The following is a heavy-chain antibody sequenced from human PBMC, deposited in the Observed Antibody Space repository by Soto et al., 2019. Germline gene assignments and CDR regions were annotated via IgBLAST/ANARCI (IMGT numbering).Heavy chain of an antibody. CDR1: GDSVSSYY. CDR2: INHSGST. J-gene: IGHJ5*01. CDR3: ARGRFGESLLRPQSVLNDS. V-gene: IGHV4-34*01. D-gene: IGHD3-10*01. Sequence: SETLSLTCSVSGDSVSSYYWSWIRQPPGKGLEWIGEINHSGSTNYNPSLKSRVTISVDTSKNQFSLKLSSVTAPDTAVYYCARGRFGESLLRPQSVLNDSWGQGTLVTVSS.